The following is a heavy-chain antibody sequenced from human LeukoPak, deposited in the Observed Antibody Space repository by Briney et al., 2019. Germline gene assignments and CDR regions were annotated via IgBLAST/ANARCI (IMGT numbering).Heavy chain of an antibody. CDR2: MNPNSGNT. Sequence: ASVKVSCKASGYTFTSYDINWVRQTTGQGLEWMGWMNPNSGNTGYAQKFQGRVTMTRDTSISTAYMELSGLRSADTAVYYCARRSGSYDSSAYCHWGQGTLVTVSS. CDR3: ARRSGSYDSSAYCH. V-gene: IGHV1-8*01. D-gene: IGHD3-22*01. J-gene: IGHJ4*02. CDR1: GYTFTSYD.